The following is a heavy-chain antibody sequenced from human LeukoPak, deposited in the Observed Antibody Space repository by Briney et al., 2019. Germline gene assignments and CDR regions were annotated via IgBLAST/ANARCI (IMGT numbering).Heavy chain of an antibody. CDR1: GGSVSSWAYY. Sequence: PSETLFLTCTVSGGSVSSWAYYWGWIRQPPWKGLEWIGSIYYSGTTYYNPSLKSRVTISVDTSKNQFSLKLSSVTAADTAVYYCARHRTAMVADAFDIWGQGTMVTVSS. V-gene: IGHV4-39*01. CDR2: IYYSGTT. CDR3: ARHRTAMVADAFDI. D-gene: IGHD5-18*01. J-gene: IGHJ3*02.